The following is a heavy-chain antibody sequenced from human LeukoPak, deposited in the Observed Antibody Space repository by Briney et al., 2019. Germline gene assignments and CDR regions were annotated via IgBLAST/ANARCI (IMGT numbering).Heavy chain of an antibody. Sequence: SETLSLTCTVSGGSISSSNYYWVWIRQPPGKGRVWIGSIYDSGSTYYTPSLKGRVTISVDTSKNQFSLNVSSVPAADTAVYYCARDRIVALTGYYYYGMDVWGQGTTVTVSS. D-gene: IGHD2-21*01. V-gene: IGHV4-39*07. CDR3: ARDRIVALTGYYYYGMDV. CDR1: GGSISSSNYY. CDR2: IYDSGST. J-gene: IGHJ6*02.